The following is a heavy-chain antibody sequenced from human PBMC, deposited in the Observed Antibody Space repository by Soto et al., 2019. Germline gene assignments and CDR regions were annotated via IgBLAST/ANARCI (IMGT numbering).Heavy chain of an antibody. CDR2: INHSGST. J-gene: IGHJ6*03. V-gene: IGHV4-34*01. D-gene: IGHD6-13*01. CDR1: GGSFSGYY. CDR3: AREGVDSSSWPTYYYYYMDV. Sequence: SETLSLTCAVYGGSFSGYYWSWIRQPPGKGLEWIGEINHSGSTNYNPSLKSRVTISVDTSKNQFSLKLSSVTAADTAVYYCAREGVDSSSWPTYYYYYMDVWGKGTTVTVSS.